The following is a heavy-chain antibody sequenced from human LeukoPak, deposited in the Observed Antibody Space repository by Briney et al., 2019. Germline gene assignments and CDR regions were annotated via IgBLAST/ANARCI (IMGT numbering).Heavy chain of an antibody. CDR3: AKRNLGNIDY. J-gene: IGHJ4*02. CDR1: GFTFSNYG. Sequence: GESLRLSCAASGFTFSNYGMHWVRQAPGKGLEWLAVISYDGSNKYYADSVKGRFTISRDNSKNTLYLQMNSLRAEDTAVYYCAKRNLGNIDYWGQGTLVTVSS. D-gene: IGHD3-16*01. CDR2: ISYDGSNK. V-gene: IGHV3-30*18.